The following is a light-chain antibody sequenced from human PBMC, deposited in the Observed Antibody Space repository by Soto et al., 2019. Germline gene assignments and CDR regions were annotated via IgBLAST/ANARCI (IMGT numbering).Light chain of an antibody. Sequence: ELLMTQSPATLSVSPGERATLSCRASQSVGSNLAWFQQKPGQAPRLLISGASTRATGVPARFSGSGSGTEFTLTISSLQSEDFAVYYCHQYNNWPPAWTFGQGTKVEIK. CDR2: GAS. J-gene: IGKJ1*01. CDR3: HQYNNWPPAWT. CDR1: QSVGSN. V-gene: IGKV3-15*01.